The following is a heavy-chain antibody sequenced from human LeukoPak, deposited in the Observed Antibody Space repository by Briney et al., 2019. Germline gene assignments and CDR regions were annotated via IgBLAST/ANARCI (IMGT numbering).Heavy chain of an antibody. CDR3: AREVDSGYYYMDV. J-gene: IGHJ6*03. CDR2: ISSSGSTI. V-gene: IGHV3-48*03. Sequence: PGGSLRLSCAASGFTFSSYEMNWVRQAPGKGLEWGSYISSSGSTIYYADSVKGRFTISRDNAKNSLYLQMNSLRAEDTAVYYCAREVDSGYYYMDVWGKGTTVTVSS. D-gene: IGHD5-12*01. CDR1: GFTFSSYE.